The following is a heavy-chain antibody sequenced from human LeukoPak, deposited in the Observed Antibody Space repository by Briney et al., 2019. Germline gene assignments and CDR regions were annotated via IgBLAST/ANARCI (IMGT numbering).Heavy chain of an antibody. D-gene: IGHD3-10*01. CDR3: ARKENVYYYFDY. CDR1: GGSITSSNW. CDR2: IYHSGST. J-gene: IGHJ4*02. V-gene: IGHV4-4*02. Sequence: SETLSLTCGVSGGSITSSNWWNWVRQPPGKGLEWIGEIYHSGSTNSNPSLKSRLTISIDKSKNQFSLKLSSVTAVDTAVYYCARKENVYYYFDYWGQGTLVTVSS.